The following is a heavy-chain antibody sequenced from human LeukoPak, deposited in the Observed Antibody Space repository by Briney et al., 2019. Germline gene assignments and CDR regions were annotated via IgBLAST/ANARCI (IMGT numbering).Heavy chain of an antibody. CDR3: ARRIIPRKYSSGWYVGGGGPCFDY. CDR2: IYDSGST. V-gene: IGHV4-59*02. Sequence: PSETLSLTCTVSGGSVSSYYWSWIRQPPGKGLEWIGYIYDSGSTNYNPSLKSRVTISVDTSKNQFSLKLSSVTAADTAVYYCARRIIPRKYSSGWYVGGGGPCFDYWGQGTLVTVSS. CDR1: GGSVSSYY. D-gene: IGHD6-19*01. J-gene: IGHJ4*02.